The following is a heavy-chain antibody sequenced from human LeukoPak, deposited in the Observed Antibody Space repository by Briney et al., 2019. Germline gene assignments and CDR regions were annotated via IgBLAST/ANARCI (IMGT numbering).Heavy chain of an antibody. CDR1: GGSISNRPYD. CDR3: ARHLSQGDGTKRGFYY. J-gene: IGHJ4*02. Sequence: SETLSLTCTVSGGSISNRPYDWGWIRQPPGKGLEYIGSISYSGSTYYNPSLRSRVTISVDTSSNQFSLKLSSVTAADTAVYYCARHLSQGDGTKRGFYYWGQGTLVTVSS. CDR2: ISYSGST. V-gene: IGHV4-39*01. D-gene: IGHD5-24*01.